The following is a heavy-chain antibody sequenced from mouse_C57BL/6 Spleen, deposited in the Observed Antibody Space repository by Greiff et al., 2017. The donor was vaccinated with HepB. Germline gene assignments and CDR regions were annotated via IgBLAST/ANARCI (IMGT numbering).Heavy chain of an antibody. CDR1: GFSLTSYG. CDR3: ARPGSSYNYYAMDY. CDR2: IWSGGST. V-gene: IGHV2-2*01. J-gene: IGHJ4*01. D-gene: IGHD1-1*01. Sequence: VQLVESGPGLVQPSQSLSITCTVSGFSLTSYGVHWVRQSPGKGLEWLGVIWSGGSTDYNAAFISRLSISKDNSKSQVFFKMNSLQADDTAIYYCARPGSSYNYYAMDYWGQGTSVTVSS.